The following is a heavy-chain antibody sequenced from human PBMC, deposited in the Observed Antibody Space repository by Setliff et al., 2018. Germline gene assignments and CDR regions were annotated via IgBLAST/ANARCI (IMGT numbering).Heavy chain of an antibody. J-gene: IGHJ4*02. CDR2: VSFSGST. CDR3: ARDPGFRSGTWSLDV. Sequence: SETLSLTCTVSGDSISNYYWTWIRQSPGKGLEWIGTVSFSGSTFYNPSLESRLTILLDTSKNHFSLTVTSVTAADAAMYFCARDPGFRSGTWSLDVWGQGILVTVSS. V-gene: IGHV4-59*12. CDR1: GDSISNYY. D-gene: IGHD3-16*02.